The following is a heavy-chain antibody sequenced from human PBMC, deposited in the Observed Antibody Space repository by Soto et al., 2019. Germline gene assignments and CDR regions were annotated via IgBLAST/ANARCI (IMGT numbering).Heavy chain of an antibody. CDR3: ARWVEMATNPYYYYGMDV. D-gene: IGHD5-12*01. CDR1: GGSVSSGSYY. J-gene: IGHJ6*02. V-gene: IGHV4-61*01. Sequence: SETLSLTCTVSGGSVSSGSYYWGWIRQPPGKGLEWIGYIYYSGSTNYNPSLKSRVTISVDTSKNQFSLKLSSVTAADTAVYYCARWVEMATNPYYYYGMDVWGQGTTVTVSS. CDR2: IYYSGST.